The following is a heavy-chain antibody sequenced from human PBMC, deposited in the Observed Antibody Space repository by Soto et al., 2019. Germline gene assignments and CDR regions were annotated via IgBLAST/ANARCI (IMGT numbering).Heavy chain of an antibody. Sequence: GGSLRLSCAASGFTFSSYGMHWVRQAPGKGLKWVAVIWYDGSNKYYADSVKGRFTISRDNSKNTLYLQMKSLRAEETAVYYCARDNHCSSTSCYTNYYYGMDVWCQGTTVTVSS. CDR1: GFTFSSYG. J-gene: IGHJ6*02. CDR2: IWYDGSNK. V-gene: IGHV3-33*01. D-gene: IGHD2-2*02. CDR3: ARDNHCSSTSCYTNYYYGMDV.